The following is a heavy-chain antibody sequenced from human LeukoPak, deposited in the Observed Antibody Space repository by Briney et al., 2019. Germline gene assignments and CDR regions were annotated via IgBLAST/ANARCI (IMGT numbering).Heavy chain of an antibody. D-gene: IGHD3-22*01. CDR1: GYTFTSYA. CDR3: ARDPTTYYYDSSGYYYDGNWFDP. Sequence: GASVTVSCTASGYTFTSYAMHWVRQAPGQRLEWMGWINAGNGNTKYSQKFQGRVTITRDTSASTAYMELSSLRSEDTAVYYCARDPTTYYYDSSGYYYDGNWFDPWGQGTLVTVSS. J-gene: IGHJ5*02. V-gene: IGHV1-3*01. CDR2: INAGNGNT.